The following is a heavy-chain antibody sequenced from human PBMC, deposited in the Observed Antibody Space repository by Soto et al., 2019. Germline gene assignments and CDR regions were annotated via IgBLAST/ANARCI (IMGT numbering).Heavy chain of an antibody. Sequence: GSLRLSCAASGFTFSNALMSWVRQAPGKGLAWVGRIKSKTDGGTTDYAAPVKGRFTISRDDSKNTLYLQMNSLKTEYTAVYYGTTDRAVYSGSYFSAYYVECLGQRTLVTVCS. CDR3: TTDRAVYSGSYFSAYYVEC. D-gene: IGHD1-26*01. J-gene: IGHJ4*02. CDR2: IKSKTDGGTT. V-gene: IGHV3-15*01. CDR1: GFTFSNAL.